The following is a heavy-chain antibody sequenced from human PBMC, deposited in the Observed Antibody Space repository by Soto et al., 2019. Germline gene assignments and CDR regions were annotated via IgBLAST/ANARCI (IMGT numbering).Heavy chain of an antibody. J-gene: IGHJ4*02. Sequence: GGSVRLSCTASGFGFSTYAMSWFRQAPGKGLEWISSITGGGVSTQYADSAKGRFTISRDNSKNTLYLQMNSLRADDTAIYYCAKRKGYYDSRGYYFDYWGQGALVTVSS. D-gene: IGHD3-22*01. V-gene: IGHV3-23*01. CDR2: ITGGGVST. CDR3: AKRKGYYDSRGYYFDY. CDR1: GFGFSTYA.